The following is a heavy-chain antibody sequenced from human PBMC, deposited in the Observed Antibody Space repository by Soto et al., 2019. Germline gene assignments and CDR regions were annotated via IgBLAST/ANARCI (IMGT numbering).Heavy chain of an antibody. CDR3: TTDELLDAFDI. Sequence: GGSLKLSCAASGFTFSNAWMSWVRQAPGKGLEWVGRIKSKTDGGTTDYAAPVKGRFTISRDDSKNTLYLQMNSLKTEDTAVYYCTTDELLDAFDIWGQGTMVTVSS. CDR2: IKSKTDGGTT. J-gene: IGHJ3*02. V-gene: IGHV3-15*01. CDR1: GFTFSNAW. D-gene: IGHD2-15*01.